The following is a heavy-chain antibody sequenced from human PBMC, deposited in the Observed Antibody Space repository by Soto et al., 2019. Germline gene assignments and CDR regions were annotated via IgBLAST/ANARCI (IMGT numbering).Heavy chain of an antibody. V-gene: IGHV4-59*12. Sequence: SETLSLTCTVSGASISSYYWSWIRQPPGKGLEWIGYTHYTGSTNYNPSLNSRVTMSVDTSKNQFSLKLSSVTAADTAVYYCARGKWEMEPTTIAYWGQGTLVTVSS. J-gene: IGHJ4*02. CDR3: ARGKWEMEPTTIAY. CDR1: GASISSYY. D-gene: IGHD1-26*01. CDR2: THYTGST.